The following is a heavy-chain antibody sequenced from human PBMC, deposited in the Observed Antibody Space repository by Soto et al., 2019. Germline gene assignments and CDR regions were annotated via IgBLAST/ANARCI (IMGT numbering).Heavy chain of an antibody. Sequence: QVQLVESGGGVVPPGRSLRLSCAASGFTFSSYGMHWVRQAPGKGLEWVAVIWYDGSNKYYADSVKGRFTISRDNSKNTLYLQMNSLRAEDTAVYYCASLYCSSTSCPDHDAFDIWGQGTMVTVSS. CDR2: IWYDGSNK. CDR1: GFTFSSYG. CDR3: ASLYCSSTSCPDHDAFDI. D-gene: IGHD2-2*01. J-gene: IGHJ3*02. V-gene: IGHV3-33*01.